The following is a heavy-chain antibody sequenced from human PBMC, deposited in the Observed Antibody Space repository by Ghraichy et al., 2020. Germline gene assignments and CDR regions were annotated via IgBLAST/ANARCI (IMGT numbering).Heavy chain of an antibody. Sequence: SETLSLTCTVSGGSISSYYWSWIRQPPGKGLEWIGYIYYSGSTNYNPSLKSRVTISVDTSKYQFSLKLSSVTAADTAVYYCAREGGLIRDFWSGSDRYFDLWGRGTLVTVSS. CDR2: IYYSGST. J-gene: IGHJ2*01. CDR3: AREGGLIRDFWSGSDRYFDL. CDR1: GGSISSYY. D-gene: IGHD3-3*01. V-gene: IGHV4-59*01.